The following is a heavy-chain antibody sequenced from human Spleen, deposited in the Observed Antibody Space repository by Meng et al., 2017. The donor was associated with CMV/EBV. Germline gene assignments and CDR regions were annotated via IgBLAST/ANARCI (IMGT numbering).Heavy chain of an antibody. V-gene: IGHV4-59*01. CDR3: ASASYCSSTTCYNGMDV. CDR1: GGSISSYY. J-gene: IGHJ6*02. Sequence: SETLSLTCTVSGGSISSYYWSWIRQPPGKGLEWIGCIYYRGSTNYNPSLKSRVTISVDTSRNQFSLKLSSVTAADTAIYYCASASYCSSTTCYNGMDVWGHGTTVTVSS. D-gene: IGHD2-2*02. CDR2: IYYRGST.